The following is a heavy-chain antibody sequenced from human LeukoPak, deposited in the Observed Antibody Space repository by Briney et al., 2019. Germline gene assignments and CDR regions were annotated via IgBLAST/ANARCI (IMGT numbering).Heavy chain of an antibody. J-gene: IGHJ6*04. CDR3: ANLYYDSSGLLGSVRRRLDV. CDR1: GFTFSSYG. CDR2: IWYDGSNK. Sequence: GGSLRLSCAASGFTFSSYGMHWVRRAPGKGLEWVAVIWYDGSNKYYADSVKGRFTISRDNSKNTLYLQMNSLRAEDTAVYYCANLYYDSSGLLGSVRRRLDVWGKGTTVTVSS. D-gene: IGHD3-22*01. V-gene: IGHV3-33*06.